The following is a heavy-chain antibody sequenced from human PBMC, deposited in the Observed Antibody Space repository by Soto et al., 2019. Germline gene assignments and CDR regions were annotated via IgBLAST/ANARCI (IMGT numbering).Heavy chain of an antibody. CDR1: GYTFNSYG. CDR3: ARDPALGGRFDY. J-gene: IGHJ4*02. CDR2: ISAYNGNT. D-gene: IGHD3-16*01. Sequence: QVQLVQSGAEVKKPGASVKVSCKASGYTFNSYGISWVRQAPGQGLELMGWISAYNGNTKYAQKVQGRVTMATDTSTSTGFMELRGLRSEDTAVYYCARDPALGGRFDYWGQGTLVTVSS. V-gene: IGHV1-18*01.